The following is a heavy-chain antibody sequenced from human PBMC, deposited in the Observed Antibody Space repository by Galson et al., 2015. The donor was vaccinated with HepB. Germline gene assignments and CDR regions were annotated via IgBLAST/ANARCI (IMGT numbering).Heavy chain of an antibody. V-gene: IGHV3-21*01. D-gene: IGHD3-22*01. CDR1: GFTFDNYS. J-gene: IGHJ6*02. CDR2: ISSGASYI. CDR3: ARDRLVTFDNNGYYGYGMDV. Sequence: SLRLSCAASGFTFDNYSMYWVRQAPGKGLEWVACISSGASYIYDGEPVKGRFTISRDNAKKSLYLRMDSLRVDDTAVYFCARDRLVTFDNNGYYGYGMDVGGQGTTVTVSS.